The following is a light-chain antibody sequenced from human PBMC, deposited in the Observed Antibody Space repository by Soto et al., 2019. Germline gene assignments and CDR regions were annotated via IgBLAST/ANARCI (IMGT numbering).Light chain of an antibody. J-gene: IGLJ2*01. CDR3: AAWDDSLSGVV. CDR1: SSNIGSNF. CDR2: RNN. V-gene: IGLV1-47*01. Sequence: QSVLTQPPSASGTPGQRVTISCSGSSSNIGSNFVYWYNQLPGTAPKLLIYRNNQRPSGVPDRFSGSKSGTSASLAISGLRSEDESDYYCAAWDDSLSGVVFGGGTKLTVL.